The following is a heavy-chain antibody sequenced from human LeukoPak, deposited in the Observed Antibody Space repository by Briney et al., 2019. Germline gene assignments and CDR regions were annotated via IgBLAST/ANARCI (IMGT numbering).Heavy chain of an antibody. D-gene: IGHD2-15*01. J-gene: IGHJ4*02. V-gene: IGHV1-18*01. Sequence: GASVKVSCKASGYTFTSYGISWVRQAPGQGLEWMGWISAYNGNTNYAQKLQGRVTMTTDTSTSTAYMGLRSLRSDDTAVYYCARVYCSGGSCYYGPYFDYWGQGTLVTVSS. CDR1: GYTFTSYG. CDR2: ISAYNGNT. CDR3: ARVYCSGGSCYYGPYFDY.